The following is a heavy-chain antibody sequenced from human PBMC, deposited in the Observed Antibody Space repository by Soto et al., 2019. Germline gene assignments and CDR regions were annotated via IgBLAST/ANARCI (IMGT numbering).Heavy chain of an antibody. Sequence: EVQLVESGGGLVQPGGSLRLSCAASGFTVSTNFMTWVRQAPGKGLEWVSVIYSGGSTFYADSVKGRFTITRDNSKNTVYFQMNILRVEDTAVYYCARARMQLWPNYYDDGLDVWGQGTTVTVSS. D-gene: IGHD5-18*01. V-gene: IGHV3-66*01. CDR1: GFTVSTNF. CDR3: ARARMQLWPNYYDDGLDV. CDR2: IYSGGST. J-gene: IGHJ6*02.